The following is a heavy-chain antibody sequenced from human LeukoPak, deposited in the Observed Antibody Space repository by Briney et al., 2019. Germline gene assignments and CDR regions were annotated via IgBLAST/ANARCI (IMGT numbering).Heavy chain of an antibody. CDR2: IYYSGST. D-gene: IGHD3-22*01. V-gene: IGHV4-59*08. J-gene: IGHJ4*02. CDR3: ARIYYYDSSGYRSHFDY. Sequence: PSETLSLTCTVSGGSISSYYWSWIRQPPGKGLEWIGYIYYSGSTNYNPSLKSRVTISVDTSKNQFFLKLSSVTAADTAVYYCARIYYYDSSGYRSHFDYWGQGTLVTVSS. CDR1: GGSISSYY.